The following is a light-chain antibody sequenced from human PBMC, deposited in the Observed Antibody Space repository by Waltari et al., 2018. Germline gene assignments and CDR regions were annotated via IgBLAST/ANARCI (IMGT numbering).Light chain of an antibody. V-gene: IGKV3-20*01. J-gene: IGKJ1*01. Sequence: GERATLSCRASQSISKYLAWYQQKPGQAPRLLIYHASSRAAGIPDRFSGSGSGTDFSLSISRLEPEDFAVYYCQHYESLPVTFGQGTKVEIK. CDR3: QHYESLPVT. CDR2: HAS. CDR1: QSISKY.